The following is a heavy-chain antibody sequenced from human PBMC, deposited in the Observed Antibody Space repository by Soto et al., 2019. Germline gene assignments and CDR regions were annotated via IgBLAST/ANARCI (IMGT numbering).Heavy chain of an antibody. V-gene: IGHV4-34*01. J-gene: IGHJ4*02. D-gene: IGHD3-3*01. Sequence: SETLSLTCAVYGGSFSGYYWSWIRQPPGKGLEWIGEINHSGSTNYNPSLKSRVTISVDTSKNQFSLKLSSVTAADTAVYYCARGRGYDFWSGYAHYYFDYWGQGTLVTVSS. CDR3: ARGRGYDFWSGYAHYYFDY. CDR1: GGSFSGYY. CDR2: INHSGST.